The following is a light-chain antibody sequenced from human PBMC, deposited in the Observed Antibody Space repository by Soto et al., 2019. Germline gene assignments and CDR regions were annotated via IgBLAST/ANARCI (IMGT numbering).Light chain of an antibody. CDR2: GAS. V-gene: IGKV3-20*01. Sequence: EIVLTQTPDTLSLSPGETATLSCRASQTVIHNYLAWHQQKPGQTPRLVVYGASSRATDIPDRFSGSGSGTDFTLTISRLEPEDVAVYYCQQHGTSPITLGQGTRLEIK. CDR3: QQHGTSPIT. CDR1: QTVIHNY. J-gene: IGKJ5*01.